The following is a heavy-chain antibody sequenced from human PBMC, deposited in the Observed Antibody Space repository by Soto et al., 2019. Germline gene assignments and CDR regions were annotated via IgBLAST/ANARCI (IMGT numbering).Heavy chain of an antibody. D-gene: IGHD3-10*01. CDR3: ARDAVARYGEGDWVDP. J-gene: IGHJ5*02. Sequence: EMQLLESGGGLVQTGESLRLSCTASGFTFSNYAMSWVRQAPGKGPEWVSSIGGGGDTYYTDAVKGRFTVSRDDPKSTPYLQMNSLRAEDTGRYYCARDAVARYGEGDWVDPWGQGNLGSGSS. CDR2: SIGGGGDT. V-gene: IGHV3-23*01. CDR1: GFTFSNYA.